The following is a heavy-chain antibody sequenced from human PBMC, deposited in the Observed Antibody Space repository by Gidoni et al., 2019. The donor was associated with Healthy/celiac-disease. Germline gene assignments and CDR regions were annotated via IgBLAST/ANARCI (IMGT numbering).Heavy chain of an antibody. CDR3: ARAQAFSSPQYFDL. Sequence: QVQLQESGPGLVKPSETLSLTCTVSGGSISRYYWSWIRQPAGKGLEWIGRIYTCGSTNYNPSRKSRVTMSVDTSKNQFSLKLSSVTAADTAVYYCARAQAFSSPQYFDLWGRGTLVTVSS. CDR1: GGSISRYY. D-gene: IGHD6-6*01. J-gene: IGHJ2*01. V-gene: IGHV4-4*07. CDR2: IYTCGST.